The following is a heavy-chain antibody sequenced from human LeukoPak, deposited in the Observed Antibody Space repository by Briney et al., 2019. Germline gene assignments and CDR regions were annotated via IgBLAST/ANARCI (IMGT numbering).Heavy chain of an antibody. CDR1: GYIFIGYY. CDR3: ARKTYRTEYYYDSSGYYLDY. V-gene: IGHV1-2*02. J-gene: IGHJ4*02. CDR2: INPNSGGT. D-gene: IGHD3-22*01. Sequence: VASVKVSCKASGYIFIGYYIHWVRQAPGQGLEWMGWINPNSGGTNYAQKFQGRVTMTRDTSISTAYMELSRLRSDDTAVYYCARKTYRTEYYYDSSGYYLDYWGQGTLVTVSS.